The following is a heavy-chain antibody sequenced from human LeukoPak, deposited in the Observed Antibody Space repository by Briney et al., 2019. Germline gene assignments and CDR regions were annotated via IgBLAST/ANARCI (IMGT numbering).Heavy chain of an antibody. CDR3: ARGVRIVRGVIMGPFDY. CDR2: ISAYNGNT. J-gene: IGHJ4*02. Sequence: GASVKVSCKASGYTFTSYGISWVRRAPGQGLEWMGWISAYNGNTNYAQKLQGRVTMTTDTSMSTAYMELRSLRSDDTAVYYCARGVRIVRGVIMGPFDYWGQGTLVTVSS. CDR1: GYTFTSYG. V-gene: IGHV1-18*01. D-gene: IGHD3-10*01.